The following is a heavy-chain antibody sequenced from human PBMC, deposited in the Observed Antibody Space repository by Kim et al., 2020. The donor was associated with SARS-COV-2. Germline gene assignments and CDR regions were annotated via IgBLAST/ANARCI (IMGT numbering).Heavy chain of an antibody. CDR2: IIPIFGTA. V-gene: IGHV1-69*13. J-gene: IGHJ6*02. D-gene: IGHD3-22*01. CDR1: GGTFSSYA. Sequence: SVKVSCKASGGTFSSYAISWVRQAPGQGLEWMGGIIPIFGTANYAQKFQGRVTITADESTSTAYMELSSLRSEDTAVYYCARDQCCYYDSSGHSPIYYYYGMDVWGQGTTVTVSS. CDR3: ARDQCCYYDSSGHSPIYYYYGMDV.